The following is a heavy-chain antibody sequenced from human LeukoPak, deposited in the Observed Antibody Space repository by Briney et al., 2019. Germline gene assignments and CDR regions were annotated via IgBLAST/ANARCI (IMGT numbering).Heavy chain of an antibody. Sequence: SETLSLTCTVSGYSISSGYYWGWIRQPPGKGLEWIGSIYHSGSTYYNPSLKSRVTISVDTSKNQFSLKLSSVTAADTAVYYCARGYIKTVTNYYFDYWGQGTLVTVSS. J-gene: IGHJ4*02. CDR2: IYHSGST. CDR3: ARGYIKTVTNYYFDY. V-gene: IGHV4-38-2*02. D-gene: IGHD4-17*01. CDR1: GYSISSGYY.